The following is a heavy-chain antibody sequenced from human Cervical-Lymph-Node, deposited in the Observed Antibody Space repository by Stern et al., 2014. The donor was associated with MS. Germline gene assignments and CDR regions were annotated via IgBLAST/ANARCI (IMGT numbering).Heavy chain of an antibody. V-gene: IGHV2-5*02. J-gene: IGHJ4*02. CDR2: IYWDDDT. D-gene: IGHD4-17*01. CDR3: ARIDPDFGDYYFDY. Sequence: QVTLKESGPTLVKPTQTLTLTCTFSGFSLTTSGVGVGWIRQPPGKALEWLGLIYWDDDTRYNPSLRPRLTITRDTSRNQVVLTLTNMNPVDTATYFCARIDPDFGDYYFDYWGQGTLVAVSS. CDR1: GFSLTTSGVG.